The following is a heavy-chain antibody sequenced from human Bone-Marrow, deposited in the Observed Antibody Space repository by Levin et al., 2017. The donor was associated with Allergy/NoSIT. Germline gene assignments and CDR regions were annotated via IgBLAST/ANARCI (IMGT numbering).Heavy chain of an antibody. CDR1: GYSISSGYY. CDR2: IYHSGST. Sequence: SQTLSLTCAVSGYSISSGYYWGWIRQPPGKGLEWIGSIYHSGSTYYNPSLKSRVTISVDTSKNQFSLKLSSVTAADTAVYYCARDMRAVVPAAMLLDYWGQGTLVTVSS. V-gene: IGHV4-38-2*02. J-gene: IGHJ4*02. CDR3: ARDMRAVVPAAMLLDY. D-gene: IGHD2-2*01.